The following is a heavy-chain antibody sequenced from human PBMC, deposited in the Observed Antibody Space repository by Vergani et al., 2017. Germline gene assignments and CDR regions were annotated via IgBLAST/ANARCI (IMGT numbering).Heavy chain of an antibody. CDR1: GGSFSTGGQS. J-gene: IGHJ3*02. CDR2: IYTSGAT. D-gene: IGHD3-10*01. Sequence: QVQLQESGPGLVKPSQTLSLTCTVSGGSFSTGGQSWTWLRQSAGKGLEWIGRIYTSGATNYNPSLRSRAIMSVDASKNQFSLKLTSVTAADTAVYYCARDRIALGEDAFDIWGQGTMVTVSS. V-gene: IGHV4-61*02. CDR3: ARDRIALGEDAFDI.